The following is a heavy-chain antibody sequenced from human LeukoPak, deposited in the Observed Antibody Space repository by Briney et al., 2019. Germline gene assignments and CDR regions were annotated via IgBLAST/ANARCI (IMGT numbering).Heavy chain of an antibody. V-gene: IGHV2-70*11. CDR1: GFSLSTSGMC. CDR3: ARNRGLGYCSGGSCYAFDI. D-gene: IGHD2-15*01. Sequence: SGPTLVNPTQTLTLTCTFSGFSLSTSGMCVSWIRQPPGKALEWLARIDWDDDKYYSTSLKTRLTISKDTSKNQVVLTMTNMDPVDTATYYCARNRGLGYCSGGSCYAFDIWGQGTMVTVSS. CDR2: IDWDDDK. J-gene: IGHJ3*02.